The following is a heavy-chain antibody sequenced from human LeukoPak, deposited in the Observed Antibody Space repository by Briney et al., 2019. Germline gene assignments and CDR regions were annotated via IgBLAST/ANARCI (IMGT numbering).Heavy chain of an antibody. J-gene: IGHJ3*01. CDR3: ATVPKRPYYYDSSGYYWSAFDV. CDR2: FDPEDGKT. Sequence: ASVKVSCKVSGYTLTELSMHWVRQAPGKGLEWMGGFDPEDGKTIYAQKFQGRVTMTEDTSTDTAYMELSSLRSEDTAVYYCATVPKRPYYYDSSGYYWSAFDVWXQGTMXTVSS. CDR1: GYTLTELS. D-gene: IGHD3-22*01. V-gene: IGHV1-24*01.